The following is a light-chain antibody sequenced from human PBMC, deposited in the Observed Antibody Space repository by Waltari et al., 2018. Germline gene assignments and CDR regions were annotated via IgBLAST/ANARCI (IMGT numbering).Light chain of an antibody. CDR1: ALRKRY. Sequence: SYELTQPPSVSVSPGQTARITCSGDALRKRYPYWYQQRPGQAPVVVMTRDTERPSGIPERFSGSSSGTTATLTITGVQAEDEADYFCQSTDTTYTYPYVFGTGTKFTVL. CDR3: QSTDTTYTYPYV. CDR2: RDT. V-gene: IGLV3-25*03. J-gene: IGLJ1*01.